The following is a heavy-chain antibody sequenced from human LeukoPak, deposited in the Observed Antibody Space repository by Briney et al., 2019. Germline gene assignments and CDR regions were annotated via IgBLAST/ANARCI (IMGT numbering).Heavy chain of an antibody. V-gene: IGHV4-39*01. J-gene: IGHJ3*02. CDR1: GGSISSSSYY. Sequence: SETLSLTCTVSGGSISSSSYYWGWIRQPPGKGLEWIGSIYYSGSTYYNPSLKSRVTISVDTSKNQFSLKLSSVTAADTAVYYCARHGGDYDAFDIWGQGTMVTVSS. CDR2: IYYSGST. D-gene: IGHD2-21*02. CDR3: ARHGGDYDAFDI.